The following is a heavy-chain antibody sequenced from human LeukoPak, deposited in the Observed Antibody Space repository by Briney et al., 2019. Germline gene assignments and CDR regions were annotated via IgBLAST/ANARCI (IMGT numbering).Heavy chain of an antibody. CDR1: GGSISGDH. J-gene: IGHJ3*02. CDR2: IYYSGNT. Sequence: SETLSLTCTVSGGSISGDHWNWIRQPPGKGLEWIGTIYYSGNTNYNPSLKSRVTISVDTSKNQFSLKLSSVTAADTAVYYCARRNDFDIWGQGTMVTVSS. CDR3: ARRNDFDI. V-gene: IGHV4-59*08.